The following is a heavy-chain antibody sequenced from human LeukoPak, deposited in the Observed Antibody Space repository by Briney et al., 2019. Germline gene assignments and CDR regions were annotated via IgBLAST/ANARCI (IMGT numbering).Heavy chain of an antibody. CDR3: AGPLPAAIGSWFDP. D-gene: IGHD2-2*01. CDR1: GGSFSGYY. Sequence: SETLSLTCAVYGGSFSGYYWSWIRQPPGKGLEWIGEINHSGSTNYNPSLKSRVTISVDTSKNQFSLKLSSVTAADTAVYYCAGPLPAAIGSWFDPWGQGTLVTVSS. CDR2: INHSGST. V-gene: IGHV4-34*01. J-gene: IGHJ5*02.